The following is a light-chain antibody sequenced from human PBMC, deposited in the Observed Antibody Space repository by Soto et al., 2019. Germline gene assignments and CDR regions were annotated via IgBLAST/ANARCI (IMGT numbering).Light chain of an antibody. V-gene: IGKV3-20*01. J-gene: IGKJ2*01. CDR3: QQYGASPIYT. CDR2: GAS. CDR1: QSISNTF. Sequence: EIVLTQSPGTLSLSPGERATLSCRASQSISNTFLAWYQQKPGQAPRLLIYGASSRATGTPDRFSGSGSGTDFTLSISRLEPEDFAVYYCQQYGASPIYTFGHGTKLEIK.